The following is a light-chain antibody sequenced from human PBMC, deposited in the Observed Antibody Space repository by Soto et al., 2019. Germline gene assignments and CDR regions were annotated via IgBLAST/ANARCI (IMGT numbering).Light chain of an antibody. CDR1: SSDVGGYNY. V-gene: IGLV2-11*01. CDR2: DVS. CDR3: CSYAGSYTFYV. Sequence: QSALTQPRSVSGSPGQSVTISFTGTSSDVGGYNYVSRYQQHPGKAPKLMIYDVSKRPSGVPDRFSGSKSGNTASLTISGLQAEDEADYYCCSYAGSYTFYVFGTGTKVTVL. J-gene: IGLJ1*01.